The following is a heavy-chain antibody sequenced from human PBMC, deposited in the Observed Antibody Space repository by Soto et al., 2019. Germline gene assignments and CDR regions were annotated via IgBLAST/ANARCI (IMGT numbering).Heavy chain of an antibody. D-gene: IGHD5-12*01. CDR1: GFTFSYYG. J-gene: IGHJ3*02. CDR3: ARDSGYDQGDAFDI. CDR2: IWYDGSNE. Sequence: QVQLVESGGGVVRPGRSLRLSCAASGFTFSYYGMHWVRQAPGKGLECVAVIWYDGSNEYYADSVKGRFTISRDNSKNTLDLQMNSLGAEDTAVYYCARDSGYDQGDAFDILGPGTMVTVSS. V-gene: IGHV3-33*01.